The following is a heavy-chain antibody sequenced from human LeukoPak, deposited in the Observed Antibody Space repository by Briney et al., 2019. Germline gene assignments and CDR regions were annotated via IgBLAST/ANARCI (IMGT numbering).Heavy chain of an antibody. Sequence: ASVKVSCKASGYTFTYYYMHWVRQAPGQGLEWMGWINPNSGGTNYAQKFQGRVTMTRDTSISTAYMELSRLRSDDTAVYYCARVITYNGFWSSQHRGPIHDSWGQGALVIVSS. CDR3: ARVITYNGFWSSQHRGPIHDS. D-gene: IGHD3-3*01. V-gene: IGHV1-2*02. CDR2: INPNSGGT. CDR1: GYTFTYYY. J-gene: IGHJ4*02.